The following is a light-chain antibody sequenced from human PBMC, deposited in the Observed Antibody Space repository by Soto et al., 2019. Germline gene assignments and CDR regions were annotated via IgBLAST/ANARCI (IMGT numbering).Light chain of an antibody. Sequence: QLVLTQSPSASASLGASVKLTCTLSSGHSSYAIAWHQQQPEKGPRYLMKLKSDGSHSKGDGIPDRFSGSSSGAERYLTITSIQSEDEADYYCQTWGTGIQVFGGGTKLTVL. CDR1: SGHSSYA. CDR2: LKSDGSH. V-gene: IGLV4-69*01. J-gene: IGLJ2*01. CDR3: QTWGTGIQV.